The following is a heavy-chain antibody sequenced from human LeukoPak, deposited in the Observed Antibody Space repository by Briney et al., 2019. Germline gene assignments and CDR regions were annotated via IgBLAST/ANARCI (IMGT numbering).Heavy chain of an antibody. CDR1: GFTVSTNY. Sequence: GGSLRLSCAASGFTVSTNYMSWVRQAPGQGLEWVSVIYPGGSTYYADSVKGRSTISRDDSKNTLYLQMNSLRAEDTAVYYCARDLWKVDYYYYGMDVWGQGTTVTVSS. CDR3: ARDLWKVDYYYYGMDV. V-gene: IGHV3-66*01. J-gene: IGHJ6*02. CDR2: IYPGGST. D-gene: IGHD3-10*01.